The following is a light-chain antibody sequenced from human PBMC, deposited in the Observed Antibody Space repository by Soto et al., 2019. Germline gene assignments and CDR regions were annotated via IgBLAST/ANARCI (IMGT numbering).Light chain of an antibody. CDR3: LQDYNYPLT. CDR2: ATS. J-gene: IGKJ4*01. CDR1: QGIRND. Sequence: AIQMTQSPSSLSASVGDRVTITCRASQGIRNDLGWYQQKPGKAPKLLIYATSSLESGVPSRFSGSGFGTDFTLTISSLQPEDFATYYCLQDYNYPLTFGGGTKVEIK. V-gene: IGKV1-6*01.